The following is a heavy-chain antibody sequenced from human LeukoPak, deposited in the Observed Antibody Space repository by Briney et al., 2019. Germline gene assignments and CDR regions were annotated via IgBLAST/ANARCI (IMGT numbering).Heavy chain of an antibody. CDR3: AKDIWFGESRFDP. V-gene: IGHV3-30*02. CDR2: IRYDGSNK. D-gene: IGHD3-10*01. J-gene: IGHJ5*02. Sequence: GGSLRLSCAASGFTFSSYGMHWVRQAPGKGLEWVAFIRYDGSNKYYADSVKGRFTISRDNSKNTLYLQMNSLRAEDTAVYYCAKDIWFGESRFDPWGQGTLVTVSS. CDR1: GFTFSSYG.